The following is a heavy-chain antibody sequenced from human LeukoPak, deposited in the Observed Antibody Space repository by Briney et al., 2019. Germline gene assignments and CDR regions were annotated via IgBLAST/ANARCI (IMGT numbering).Heavy chain of an antibody. V-gene: IGHV4-30-4*08. D-gene: IGHD6-6*01. CDR2: IYYSGST. CDR3: ARDGYSSSSGFDY. CDR1: GGSISSGDYY. Sequence: SETLSLTCTVSGGSISSGDYYWSWIRQPPGKGLEWIGYIYYSGSTYYNPSLKSRVTISVDTSKNQFSLKLSSVTAADTAVYYCARDGYSSSSGFDYWGLGTLVTVSS. J-gene: IGHJ4*02.